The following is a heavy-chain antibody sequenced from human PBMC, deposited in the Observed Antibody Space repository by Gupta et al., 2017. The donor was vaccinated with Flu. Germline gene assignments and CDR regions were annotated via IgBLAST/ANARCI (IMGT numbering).Heavy chain of an antibody. CDR1: GFTFSSYS. CDR3: ARGPKVGATSHNWFDP. J-gene: IGHJ5*02. CDR2: ISSSSSTI. Sequence: EVQLVESGGGLVQPGGSLRLSCAASGFTFSSYSMTWVRQAPGKGLEWVSYISSSSSTIYYADSVKGRFTISRDNAKNSLYLQMNSLRDEDTAVYYCARGPKVGATSHNWFDPWGQGTLVTVSS. V-gene: IGHV3-48*02. D-gene: IGHD1-26*01.